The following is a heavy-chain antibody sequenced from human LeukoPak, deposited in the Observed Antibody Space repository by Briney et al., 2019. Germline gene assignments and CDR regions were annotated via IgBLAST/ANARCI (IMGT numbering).Heavy chain of an antibody. Sequence: SETLSLTCTVSGGSISSSSYYWGWIRQPPGKGLEWIGYIYYSGSTNYNPSLKSRVTISVDTSKNQFSLKLSSVTAADTAVYYCARDPYYYDSSGYYYQGAFDIWGQGTMVTVSS. D-gene: IGHD3-22*01. CDR3: ARDPYYYDSSGYYYQGAFDI. CDR2: IYYSGST. J-gene: IGHJ3*02. CDR1: GGSISSSSYY. V-gene: IGHV4-61*01.